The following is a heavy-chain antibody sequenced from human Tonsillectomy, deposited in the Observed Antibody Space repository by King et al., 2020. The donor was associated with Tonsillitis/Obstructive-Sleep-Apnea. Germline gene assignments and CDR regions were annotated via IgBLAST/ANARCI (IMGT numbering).Heavy chain of an antibody. V-gene: IGHV3-15*01. CDR1: GFTFSNAW. J-gene: IGHJ4*02. CDR3: TTLLGYCSSTSCSGY. Sequence: VQLVESGGGLVKPGGSLRLSCAASGFTFSNAWMTWVRQAPGKGLEWFGRIKSKTDGGTTDYVAPVKGRFTISSDDSKNTRYLQMNSLKTEDTAVYYLTTLLGYCSSTSCSGYWGQGTLVTVSS. D-gene: IGHD2-2*01. CDR2: IKSKTDGGTT.